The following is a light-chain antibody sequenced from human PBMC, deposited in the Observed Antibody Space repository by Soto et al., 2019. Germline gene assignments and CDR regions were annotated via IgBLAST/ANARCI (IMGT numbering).Light chain of an antibody. J-gene: IGLJ1*01. V-gene: IGLV3-21*02. Sequence: SFALTQPPSVSVGRGQTATVTWGGNNVGSKSVHWYQQKPGQAPVLVVYDDSDRPSGIPERFSGSNSGNTATLTISRVEAGDEADYYCQVWDTSSDQGVFGTGTKVTVL. CDR2: DDS. CDR1: NVGSKS. CDR3: QVWDTSSDQGV.